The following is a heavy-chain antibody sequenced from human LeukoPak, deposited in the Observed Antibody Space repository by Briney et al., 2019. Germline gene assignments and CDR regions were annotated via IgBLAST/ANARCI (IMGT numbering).Heavy chain of an antibody. CDR3: ATHWGLTSPYYMDV. D-gene: IGHD3-16*01. CDR2: IYPGDSDT. CDR1: GYIFTSYW. J-gene: IGHJ6*03. Sequence: GXSLQISCEGSGYIFTSYWIGWGRPVRGKGLEGMGIIYPGDSDTRYSPSFQRHVPIPPDKSIGTAYLQWSSLKPSDTAMYYCATHWGLTSPYYMDVWGKGTTLTVSS. V-gene: IGHV5-51*01.